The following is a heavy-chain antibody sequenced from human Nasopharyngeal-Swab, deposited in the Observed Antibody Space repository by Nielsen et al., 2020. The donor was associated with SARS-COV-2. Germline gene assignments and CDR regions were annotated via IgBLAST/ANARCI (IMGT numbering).Heavy chain of an antibody. J-gene: IGHJ3*02. V-gene: IGHV3-21*01. CDR3: ASDPHYDTSDDAFDI. D-gene: IGHD3-22*01. CDR2: ISGSGGST. Sequence: WIRQPPGKGLEWVSAISGSGGSTYYADSVKGRFTISRDNAKNSLYLQMNSLRAEDTAVYYCASDPHYDTSDDAFDIWGQGTMVTVSS.